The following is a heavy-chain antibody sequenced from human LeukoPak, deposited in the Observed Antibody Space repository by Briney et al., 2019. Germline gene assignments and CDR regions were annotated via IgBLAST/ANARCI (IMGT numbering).Heavy chain of an antibody. CDR2: IKSKTDGGTT. CDR3: TTGLGYCSSTSCYEGDYYYYGMDV. D-gene: IGHD2-2*01. V-gene: IGHV3-15*01. Sequence: PGGSLRLSCAASGFTFSNAWMSWVRQAPGKGLEWVGRIKSKTDGGTTDYAAPVKGRFTIPRDDSKNTLYLQMNSLETEDTAVYYCTTGLGYCSSTSCYEGDYYYYGMDVWGKGTTVTVSS. J-gene: IGHJ6*04. CDR1: GFTFSNAW.